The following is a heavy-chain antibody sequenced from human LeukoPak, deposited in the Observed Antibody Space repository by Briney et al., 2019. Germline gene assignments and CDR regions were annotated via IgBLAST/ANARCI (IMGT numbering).Heavy chain of an antibody. J-gene: IGHJ4*02. CDR2: ISAYNGNT. Sequence: SVKVSCKASGGTFSSYAISWVRQAPGQGLEWMGWISAYNGNTNYAQKFQGRVTITADESTSTAYMELSSLRSEDTAVYYCAKDEASYYFDYWGQGTLVTVSS. CDR1: GGTFSSYA. V-gene: IGHV1-69*13. CDR3: AKDEASYYFDY.